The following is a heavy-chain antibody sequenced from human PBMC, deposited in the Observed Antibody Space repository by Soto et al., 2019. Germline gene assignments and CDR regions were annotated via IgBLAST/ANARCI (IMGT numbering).Heavy chain of an antibody. CDR3: ARDSAIVAYYYMDV. Sequence: EVQLVESGGGLVQPGGSLRLSCAASGFTFSSYSMNWVRQAPGKGLEWVSYISSSSSTIYYADSVKGRFTISRDNAKNSLDLQMNSLRAEDTAVYYCARDSAIVAYYYMDVWGKGTTVTVSS. D-gene: IGHD3-16*02. V-gene: IGHV3-48*01. J-gene: IGHJ6*03. CDR1: GFTFSSYS. CDR2: ISSSSSTI.